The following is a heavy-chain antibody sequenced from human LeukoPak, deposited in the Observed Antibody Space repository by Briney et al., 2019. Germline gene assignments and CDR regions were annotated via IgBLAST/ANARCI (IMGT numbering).Heavy chain of an antibody. Sequence: SGGSLRLSCAASGFTVSSNYMSWVRQAPGKGLEWVANIKQDGSEKYYVDSVKGRFTISRDNAKNSLYLQMNSLRAEDTAVYYCAREGPDYDFWSGYYRHAFDIWGQGTMVTVSS. V-gene: IGHV3-7*01. CDR1: GFTVSSNY. D-gene: IGHD3-3*01. J-gene: IGHJ3*02. CDR3: AREGPDYDFWSGYYRHAFDI. CDR2: IKQDGSEK.